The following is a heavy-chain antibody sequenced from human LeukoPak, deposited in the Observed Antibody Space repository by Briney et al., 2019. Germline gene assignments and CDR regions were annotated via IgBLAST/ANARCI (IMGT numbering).Heavy chain of an antibody. D-gene: IGHD3-3*01. CDR2: INHSGST. J-gene: IGHJ3*02. CDR1: GGSFSGYY. Sequence: PSETLSLTCAVYGGSFSGYYWSWIRQPPGKGLEWIGEINHSGSTYYTPSLKSGVTISIDTSKNLFSLNLSSVTAADTAVYYCARHRLEGDTFDIWDQGTMVTVSS. CDR3: ARHRLEGDTFDI. V-gene: IGHV4-34*01.